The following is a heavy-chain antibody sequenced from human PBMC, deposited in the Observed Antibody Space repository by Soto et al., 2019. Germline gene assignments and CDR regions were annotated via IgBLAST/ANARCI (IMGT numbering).Heavy chain of an antibody. CDR2: IDYSAST. D-gene: IGHD3-16*01. Sequence: SETLSLTCTVSDGSISNFYWSWIRQPPGKGLEWIRYIDYSASTNCTTYLKSRVTISVDTSKNPIDMKMSSVNAEETAVYYCATASDYDAGDPECFGNCFDSWGQGTLVTVSS. CDR1: DGSISNFY. V-gene: IGHV4-59*08. CDR3: ATASDYDAGDPECFGNCFDS. J-gene: IGHJ5*01.